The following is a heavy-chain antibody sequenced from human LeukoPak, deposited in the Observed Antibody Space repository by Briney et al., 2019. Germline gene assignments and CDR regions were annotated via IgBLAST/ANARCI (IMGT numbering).Heavy chain of an antibody. CDR2: INYSGST. J-gene: IGHJ5*02. CDR1: GDFITAYY. D-gene: IGHD6-13*01. Sequence: SETLSLTCTVSGDFITAYYWSWIRQPPGKGLEWIGEINYSGSTNYNPSLKSRVTISVDTSKNQFSLKPSSVTAADTAVYYCARRPSIAAAGRGWFDPWGQGTLVTASS. CDR3: ARRPSIAAAGRGWFDP. V-gene: IGHV4-34*01.